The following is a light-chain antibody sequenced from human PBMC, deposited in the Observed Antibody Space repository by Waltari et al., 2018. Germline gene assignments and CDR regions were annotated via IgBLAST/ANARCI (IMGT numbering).Light chain of an antibody. V-gene: IGLV2-14*03. CDR1: SSDIGGYNY. J-gene: IGLJ2*01. CDR3: SSYITSSTLEL. Sequence: ITISCTGTSSDIGGYNYVSWYQQHPGKDPKLMIYDVSNRPSGVSHRFSGSKSGNTDSLTISGLQAEDQADYYCSSYITSSTLELFGGGSSLTVL. CDR2: DVS.